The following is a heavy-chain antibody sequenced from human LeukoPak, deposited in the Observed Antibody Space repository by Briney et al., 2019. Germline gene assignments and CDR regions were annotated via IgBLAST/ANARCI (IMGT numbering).Heavy chain of an antibody. Sequence: GGSLGLSCAASGFTFSTYWMHWVRQAPGKGLVWVSRVSADGSSTTYADSVKGRFTISRDNAKNTLYLQMNSLRAEDTAIYYCARGPISSNPGTWGQGTLVTVSS. CDR1: GFTFSTYW. V-gene: IGHV3-74*01. J-gene: IGHJ5*02. CDR3: ARGPISSNPGT. D-gene: IGHD2-2*01. CDR2: VSADGSST.